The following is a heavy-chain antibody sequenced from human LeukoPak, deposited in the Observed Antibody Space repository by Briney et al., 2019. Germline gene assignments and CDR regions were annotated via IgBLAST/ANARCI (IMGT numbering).Heavy chain of an antibody. V-gene: IGHV3-23*01. CDR2: ITGSGDST. J-gene: IGHJ4*02. CDR3: AKFQRIARAGTGPSEYDY. Sequence: GGSLRLSCATSGFTFNSYAMTWVRQAPGKGLEWASAITGSGDSTYFADSVKGRFTISRDNSKNTLYLQMNSLRAEDTAVYYCAKFQRIARAGTGPSEYDYWGQGTLVTVSS. D-gene: IGHD6-13*01. CDR1: GFTFNSYA.